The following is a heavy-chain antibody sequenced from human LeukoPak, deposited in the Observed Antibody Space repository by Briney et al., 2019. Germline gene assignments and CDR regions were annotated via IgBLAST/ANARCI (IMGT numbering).Heavy chain of an antibody. J-gene: IGHJ4*02. CDR1: GFTFSSYS. Sequence: GGSLRLSRAASGFTFSSYSMNWVRQAPGKGLEWVSSISSSSSYIYYADSVKGRFTISRDNAKNSLYLQMNSLRAEDTAVYYCARGIVVPAAKGDYWGQGTLVTVSS. D-gene: IGHD2-2*01. V-gene: IGHV3-21*01. CDR3: ARGIVVPAAKGDY. CDR2: ISSSSSYI.